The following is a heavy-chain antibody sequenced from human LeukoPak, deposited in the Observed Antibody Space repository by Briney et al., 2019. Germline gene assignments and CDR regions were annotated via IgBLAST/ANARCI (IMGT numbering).Heavy chain of an antibody. CDR3: AKRAGGCSGGTCYFFDY. J-gene: IGHJ4*02. CDR1: GFTFSSYS. V-gene: IGHV3-23*01. Sequence: GGSLRLSCAASGFTFSSYSMNWVRQAPGKGLEWVSAITGSGGGTYYADSVKGRFTISRDNSKNTLYLQMNSLRAEDTAVYYCAKRAGGCSGGTCYFFDYWGQGTLVSVSS. CDR2: ITGSGGGT. D-gene: IGHD2-15*01.